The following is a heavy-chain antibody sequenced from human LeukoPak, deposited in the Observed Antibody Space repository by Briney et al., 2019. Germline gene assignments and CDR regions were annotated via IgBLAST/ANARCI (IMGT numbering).Heavy chain of an antibody. Sequence: SVKVSCKASGGTFSSYAISWVRQAPGQGLEWMGGIIPIFGTANYAQKFQGRVTITADESTSTAYMELSGLRSEDTAVYYCARDNRPYYYYYGMDVWGKGTTVTVSS. CDR2: IIPIFGTA. J-gene: IGHJ6*04. V-gene: IGHV1-69*01. CDR3: ARDNRPYYYYYGMDV. CDR1: GGTFSSYA. D-gene: IGHD2/OR15-2a*01.